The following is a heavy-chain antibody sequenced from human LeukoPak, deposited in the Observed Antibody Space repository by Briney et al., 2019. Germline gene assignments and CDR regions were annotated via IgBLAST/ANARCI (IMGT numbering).Heavy chain of an antibody. CDR2: ISAYNGNT. V-gene: IGHV1-18*01. Sequence: ASVKVSCKASGYTFTNFGISWVRQAPGQGLEWLGWISAYNGNTNYAQEFQGRVTMTTDASTSTAYLELRSLRSDDTAAYYCARGGGLVPGTWFDPWGQGTLVTVSS. D-gene: IGHD6-19*01. CDR1: GYTFTNFG. J-gene: IGHJ5*02. CDR3: ARGGGLVPGTWFDP.